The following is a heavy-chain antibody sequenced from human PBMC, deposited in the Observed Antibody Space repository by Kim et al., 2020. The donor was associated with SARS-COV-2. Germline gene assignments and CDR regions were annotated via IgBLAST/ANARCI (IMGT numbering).Heavy chain of an antibody. J-gene: IGHJ4*02. D-gene: IGHD4-17*01. Sequence: YAGSGKGRFTISRDNSKNTLYLQMNSLRAEDTAVYYCARGLGDYGDYFDYWGQGTLVTVSS. V-gene: IGHV3-33*01. CDR3: ARGLGDYGDYFDY.